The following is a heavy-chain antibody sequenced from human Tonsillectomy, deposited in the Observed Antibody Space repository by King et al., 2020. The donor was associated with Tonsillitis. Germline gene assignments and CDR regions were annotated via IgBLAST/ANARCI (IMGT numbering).Heavy chain of an antibody. CDR1: GFTFSSFA. D-gene: IGHD3-10*01. J-gene: IGHJ4*02. CDR2: ILYDGSKT. CDR3: ARDGAYYGSGSPLKY. Sequence: VQLVESGGGVVQPGRSLRLSCAASGFTFSSFAMHWVRQAPDKGLECVAVILYDGSKTYYADSVKGRFTISRDNSKNMSYLQMNSLRPEDPAVYYCARDGAYYGSGSPLKYWGQGTLVTVSS. V-gene: IGHV3-30-3*01.